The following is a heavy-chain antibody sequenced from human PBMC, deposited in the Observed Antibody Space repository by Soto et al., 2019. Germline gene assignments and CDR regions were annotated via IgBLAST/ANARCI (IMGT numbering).Heavy chain of an antibody. J-gene: IGHJ4*02. V-gene: IGHV3-30-3*01. CDR1: GFTFSSYA. CDR2: ISYDGSNK. Sequence: QVQLVESGGGVVQPGRSLRLSCAASGFTFSSYAMHWVRQAPGKGLEWVAVISYDGSNKYYADSVKGRFTISRDNSKNTRYRQITSLRAEETAVYYCARSGYSYVNYYFDYWGKETLVTVS. D-gene: IGHD5-18*01. CDR3: ARSGYSYVNYYFDY.